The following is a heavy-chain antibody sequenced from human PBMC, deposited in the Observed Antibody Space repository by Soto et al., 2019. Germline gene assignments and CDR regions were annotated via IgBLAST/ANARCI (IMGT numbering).Heavy chain of an antibody. V-gene: IGHV1-69*01. CDR2: IIPIFGTA. CDR3: ARDAFRDGYAY. Sequence: QVQLVQSGAEVKKPVSSVKVSCNASGGTFSSYAIFWVRQAPGQGLEWMGGIIPIFGTAKYAQKFQGRVTITADESTTTAYMELSSLRSEDTAMYYCARDAFRDGYAYWGQGTLVTVSS. CDR1: GGTFSSYA. J-gene: IGHJ4*02. D-gene: IGHD5-12*01.